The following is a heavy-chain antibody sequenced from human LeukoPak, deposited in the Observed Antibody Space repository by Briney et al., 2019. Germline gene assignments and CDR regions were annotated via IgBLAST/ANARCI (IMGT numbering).Heavy chain of an antibody. CDR1: GGSFRGYY. V-gene: IGHV4-34*01. J-gene: IGHJ3*02. CDR3: ARTVAGTPNI. D-gene: IGHD6-19*01. Sequence: SETLSLTCAVYGGSFRGYYWSWIRQPPGKGLEWIGEINHSGSTNYNPSLKSRVTISVDTSKNQFSLKLSSVTAADTAVYYCARTVAGTPNIWGQGTMVTVSS. CDR2: INHSGST.